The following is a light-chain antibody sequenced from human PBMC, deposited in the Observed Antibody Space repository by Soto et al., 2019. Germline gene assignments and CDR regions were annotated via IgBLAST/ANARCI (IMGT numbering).Light chain of an antibody. CDR1: QSINNW. CDR3: QQYNSYSRT. V-gene: IGKV1-5*03. J-gene: IGKJ1*01. Sequence: DIQMTQSPSTLSASVGDRVTITCRASQSINNWLAWYQQKPGKAPKLLIYKASSLESGVPSRFSGSGSGTEFTLTISSLQPDDFATYYYQQYNSYSRTFGQGTKVEIK. CDR2: KAS.